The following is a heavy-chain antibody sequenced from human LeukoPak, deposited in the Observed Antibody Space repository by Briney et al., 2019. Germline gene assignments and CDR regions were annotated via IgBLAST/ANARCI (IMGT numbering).Heavy chain of an antibody. J-gene: IGHJ4*02. CDR3: ARDRDDSSGKFDY. D-gene: IGHD6-19*01. Sequence: ASVKVSCKASGGTFSSYAISWVRQAPGQGLEWMGGIIPIFGTANYAQKFQGRVTITADESTSTAYMELSSLRSEDTVVYYCARDRDDSSGKFDYWGQGTLVTVSS. CDR2: IIPIFGTA. V-gene: IGHV1-69*01. CDR1: GGTFSSYA.